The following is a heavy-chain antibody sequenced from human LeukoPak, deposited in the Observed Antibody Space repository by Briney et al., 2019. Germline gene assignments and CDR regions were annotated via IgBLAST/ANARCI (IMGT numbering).Heavy chain of an antibody. CDR3: ARFIAAGTNDWFDP. J-gene: IGHJ5*02. CDR1: GFTFSSYW. CDR2: IKQDGSEK. V-gene: IGHV3-7*01. D-gene: IGHD6-13*01. Sequence: GGSLRLSCAASGFTFSSYWMSWVRQAPGKGLEWVANIKQDGSEKYYVDSVKGRFTISRDNAKNSLYLQMSSLRAEDTAVYYCARFIAAGTNDWFDPWGQGTLVTVSS.